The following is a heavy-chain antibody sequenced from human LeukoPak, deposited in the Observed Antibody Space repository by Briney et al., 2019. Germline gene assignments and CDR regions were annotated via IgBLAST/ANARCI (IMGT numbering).Heavy chain of an antibody. D-gene: IGHD6-6*01. Sequence: ASVKVSCKASGYTFTSYGISWVRQAPGQGLEWMGWISAYNGNTNYAQKLQGRATMTTDTSTSTAYMELRSLRSDDTAVYYCARARPYSSSSPWFDPWGQGTLVTVSS. CDR3: ARARPYSSSSPWFDP. CDR1: GYTFTSYG. J-gene: IGHJ5*02. V-gene: IGHV1-18*01. CDR2: ISAYNGNT.